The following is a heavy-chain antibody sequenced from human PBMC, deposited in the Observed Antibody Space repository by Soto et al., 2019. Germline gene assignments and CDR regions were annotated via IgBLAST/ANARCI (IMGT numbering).Heavy chain of an antibody. CDR1: GFTFDDYA. V-gene: IGHV3-9*01. J-gene: IGHJ4*02. Sequence: EVQLVESGGGLVEPGTSLRLSCAASGFTFDDYAMHWVRQIPGKGLQLVSGISWSTSSIGYGASLRGRFLISRDNANNFLYLQLNDLTPEDTALYYCGRASSSNSWSPIDFWGQGTMVTVAS. D-gene: IGHD3-3*01. CDR3: GRASSSNSWSPIDF. CDR2: ISWSTSSI.